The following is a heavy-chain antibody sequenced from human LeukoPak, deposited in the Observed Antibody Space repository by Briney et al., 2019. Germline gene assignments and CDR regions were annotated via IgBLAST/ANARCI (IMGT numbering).Heavy chain of an antibody. CDR3: ARGCNRCYEPYYYYYMDV. V-gene: IGHV1-18*01. J-gene: IGHJ6*03. CDR1: GYTFTSYG. CDR2: VSAFNNNT. D-gene: IGHD2-2*01. Sequence: ASVKVSCKASGYTFTSYGISWVRQAPGQGLEWMGWVSAFNNNTNYAQKLQGRVTTTTDTSTSTAYMELRSLRSDDTAVYYCARGCNRCYEPYYYYYMDVWGKGTTVTVSS.